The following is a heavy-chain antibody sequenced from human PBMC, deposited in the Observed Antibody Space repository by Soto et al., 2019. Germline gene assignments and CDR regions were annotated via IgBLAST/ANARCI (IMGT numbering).Heavy chain of an antibody. D-gene: IGHD3-10*01. CDR2: IDHSGYT. J-gene: IGHJ3*02. Sequence: SETLSLTCGVYGGSFSGYYWGWIRQPPGKGLEWIGEIDHSGYTDNNPSLKSRLTISVDTSKNQFSLKLSSVTAADTAVYYCARGKYYGSGSYYPIWSQGTMVTVPS. CDR3: ARGKYYGSGSYYPI. V-gene: IGHV4-34*01. CDR1: GGSFSGYY.